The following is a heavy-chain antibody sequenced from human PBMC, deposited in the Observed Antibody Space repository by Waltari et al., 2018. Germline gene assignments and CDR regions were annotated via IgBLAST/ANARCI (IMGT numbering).Heavy chain of an antibody. D-gene: IGHD2-15*01. V-gene: IGHV3-11*04. CDR2: ISSSGSTI. CDR1: GFAFSDSN. Sequence: QVQLVASGGGLFKPGGYLRLSGAAAGFAFSDSNMSWIRQSPGKGFEWVSYISSSGSTIYYADSVKGRFTISRDNAKNSLYLQMNSRRAEDTAVYYCARYCSGCSCWGPHGMDVWGQGTTVTVSS. CDR3: ARYCSGCSCWGPHGMDV. J-gene: IGHJ6*02.